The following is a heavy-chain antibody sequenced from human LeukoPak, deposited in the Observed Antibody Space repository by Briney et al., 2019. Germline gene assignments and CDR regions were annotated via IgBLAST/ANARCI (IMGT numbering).Heavy chain of an antibody. V-gene: IGHV3-33*01. D-gene: IGHD3-22*01. CDR3: ARVVGYYDSSGYSDY. J-gene: IGHJ4*02. CDR2: IWYDGSNK. CDR1: GFTFSSYG. Sequence: GRSLRLSCAASGFTFSSYGMHWVRQAPGKGLEWVAVIWYDGSNKYYADSVKGRFTISRDNSKNTLYLQMNSLRAEDTAVYYCARVVGYYDSSGYSDYWGQGTLVTVSS.